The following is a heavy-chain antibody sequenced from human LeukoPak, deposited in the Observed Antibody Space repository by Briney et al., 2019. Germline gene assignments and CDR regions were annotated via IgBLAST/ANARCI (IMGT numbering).Heavy chain of an antibody. CDR1: GFTFSSYA. J-gene: IGHJ4*02. CDR2: ISGSGGST. CDR3: AKDALISFRGAWSQSDS. Sequence: GGSLRLSCAASGFTFSSYAMHWVRQAPGKGLEWVSAISGSGGSTDYADSVKGRFTISRDNSKNTLYLQMNSLRAEDTAVYYCAKDALISFRGAWSQSDSWGQGTLVTVSS. D-gene: IGHD3-16*02. V-gene: IGHV3-23*01.